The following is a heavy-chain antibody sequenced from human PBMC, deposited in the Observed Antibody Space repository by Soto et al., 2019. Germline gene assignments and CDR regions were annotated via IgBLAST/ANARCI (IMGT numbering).Heavy chain of an antibody. D-gene: IGHD2-15*01. CDR3: ARAYSDAFDI. CDR1: GFTFSDYY. CDR2: ISSSGTGI. V-gene: IGHV3-11*01. Sequence: QVQLVESGRGLVKPGGSLRLSCAASGFTFSDYYMTWIRQAPGKGLEWVSYISSSGTGIYYADSVRGRFTISRDNAKNSLYLQMSSLRAEDTAVDYCARAYSDAFDIWGQGTMVTVSS. J-gene: IGHJ3*02.